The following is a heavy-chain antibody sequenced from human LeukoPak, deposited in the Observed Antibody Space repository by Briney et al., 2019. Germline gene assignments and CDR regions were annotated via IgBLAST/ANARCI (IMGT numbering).Heavy chain of an antibody. J-gene: IGHJ4*02. Sequence: ASVKVSCKASGGTFSSYAISWVRQAPGQGLEWMGGIIPIFGTANYAQKFQGRVTITTDKSTSTAYMELSSLRSEDTAVYYCARVRSRVGAMGPPNFDYWGQGTLVTVSS. V-gene: IGHV1-69*05. CDR2: IIPIFGTA. D-gene: IGHD1-26*01. CDR1: GGTFSSYA. CDR3: ARVRSRVGAMGPPNFDY.